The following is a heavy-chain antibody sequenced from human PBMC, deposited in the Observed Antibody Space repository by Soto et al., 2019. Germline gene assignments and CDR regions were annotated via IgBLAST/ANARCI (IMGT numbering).Heavy chain of an antibody. V-gene: IGHV1-69*06. Sequence: SVKVSCKASGGTFSTFGVSWVRQAPGQGLEWMGGFIPMFDTAHYPPKFQGRLTITADKSTGTVYMELASLTSQDTAVYYCAGVNGGNFEGWFDYWGQGTPVTVSS. CDR3: AGVNGGNFEGWFDY. J-gene: IGHJ4*02. D-gene: IGHD2-21*02. CDR1: GGTFSTFG. CDR2: FIPMFDTA.